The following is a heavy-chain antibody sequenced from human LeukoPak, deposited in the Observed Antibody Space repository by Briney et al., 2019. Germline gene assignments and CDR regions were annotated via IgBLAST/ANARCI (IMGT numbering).Heavy chain of an antibody. J-gene: IGHJ6*02. CDR3: AKAPYPYYYYGMDV. CDR2: IWYDGSNK. CDR1: GFTFSSYG. V-gene: IGHV3-30*02. Sequence: GGSLRLSCAASGFTFSSYGMHWVRQAPGKGLEWVAVIWYDGSNKYYADSVKGRFTISRDNSKNTLYLQMNSLRAEDTAVYYCAKAPYPYYYYGMDVWGQGTTVTVSS.